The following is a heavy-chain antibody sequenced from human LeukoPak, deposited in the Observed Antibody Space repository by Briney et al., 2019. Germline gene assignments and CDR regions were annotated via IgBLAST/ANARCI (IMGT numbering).Heavy chain of an antibody. D-gene: IGHD6-13*01. V-gene: IGHV1-2*02. CDR2: INPNSGGT. Sequence: ASVKVSCKASGYIFTDYYIHWVRQAPGQGLEWMGWINPNSGGTNYAQKFQARVTMTRDTSTSTAYMELSSLRSDDTAMYYCARWERIAPAGSYYYYYMDVWGKGTTVTVSS. CDR1: GYIFTDYY. CDR3: ARWERIAPAGSYYYYYMDV. J-gene: IGHJ6*03.